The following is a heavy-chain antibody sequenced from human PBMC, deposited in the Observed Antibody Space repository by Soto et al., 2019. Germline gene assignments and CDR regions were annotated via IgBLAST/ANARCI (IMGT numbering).Heavy chain of an antibody. V-gene: IGHV1-69*06. CDR3: ARMGGSFLDS. Sequence: QVQLVQSGAGVKKPGSSVKVSCKASGGTFSSYAITWVRQAPGQGLDWMGEIIPIFGATNFAQKFPGRVTITADKSTTTAYMELSSLTSEDTAVYYCARMGGSFLDSWGQGTLVTVSS. D-gene: IGHD1-26*01. CDR2: IIPIFGAT. CDR1: GGTFSSYA. J-gene: IGHJ5*01.